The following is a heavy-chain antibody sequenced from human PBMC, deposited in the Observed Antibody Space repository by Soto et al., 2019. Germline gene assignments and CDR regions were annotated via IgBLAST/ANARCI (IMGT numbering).Heavy chain of an antibody. V-gene: IGHV3-23*01. D-gene: IGHD1-1*01. CDR2: INYAGIST. CDR3: VVDPNWQWGY. J-gene: IGHJ4*02. Sequence: EVQLLESGGGLVQPGGSLRLSCVASGFNLRNHDMNWVRQPPGKGLEYVSNINYAGISTSYADAVKGRFTISRDNSQNTVYLQMNNLRAEDTAVYYCVVDPNWQWGYWGLGTLVTVSS. CDR1: GFNLRNHD.